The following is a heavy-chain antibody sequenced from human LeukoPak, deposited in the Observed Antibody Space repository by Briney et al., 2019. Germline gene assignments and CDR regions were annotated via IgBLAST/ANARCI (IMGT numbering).Heavy chain of an antibody. D-gene: IGHD1-26*01. CDR2: IKSDGSST. CDR3: ARRSGSYSLDAFDI. V-gene: IGHV3-74*01. CDR1: GFTFSRYW. Sequence: GGSLRLSCAASGFTFSRYWMHWVRQAPGKGLVWVSRIKSDGSSTNYADSVKGRFTISRDNAKNTLYLQMNSLRAEDTAVYYCARRSGSYSLDAFDIWGQGTMVTVSS. J-gene: IGHJ3*02.